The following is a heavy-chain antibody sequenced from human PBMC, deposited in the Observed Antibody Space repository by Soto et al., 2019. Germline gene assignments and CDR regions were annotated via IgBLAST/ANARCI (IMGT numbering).Heavy chain of an antibody. V-gene: IGHV3-30*18. Sequence: QVQLVESGGGVVQPGRSLRLSCAASGFTFSSYGMHWVRQAPGKGLEWVAVISYDGSNKYYADSVKGRFTISRDNSKNRLYLQMNKLIAEDTAVYYSAKNGWEKEDYDFWSGYSIPPTYFDYWGQGTLVTVSS. CDR1: GFTFSSYG. CDR2: ISYDGSNK. CDR3: AKNGWEKEDYDFWSGYSIPPTYFDY. D-gene: IGHD3-3*01. J-gene: IGHJ4*02.